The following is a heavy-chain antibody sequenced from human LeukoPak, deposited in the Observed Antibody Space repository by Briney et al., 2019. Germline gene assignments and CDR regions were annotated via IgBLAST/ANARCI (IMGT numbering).Heavy chain of an antibody. CDR3: ARDPWHWLRPPLDF. V-gene: IGHV1-18*01. Sequence: ASVKVSCKDSGYTFTSYGITWARQAPGQGLEWMGWISTSNGDTNYAQKFQGRVTMTTDTSTSTAYMELRILRFDDTAVYYCARDPWHWLRPPLDFWGQGTLVTVSS. CDR2: ISTSNGDT. D-gene: IGHD6-19*01. J-gene: IGHJ4*02. CDR1: GYTFTSYG.